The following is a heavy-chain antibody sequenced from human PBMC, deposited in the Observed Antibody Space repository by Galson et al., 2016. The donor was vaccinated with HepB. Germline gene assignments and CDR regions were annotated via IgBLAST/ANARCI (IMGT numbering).Heavy chain of an antibody. Sequence: SVKVSCKASGYIFTDYAIHWVRQAPGQRLEWMAWINAGNGNTKYSRKFQDRVTISRDTSASTLYMELSSLRAEDTAVYYCAKDSGCPNTGCHNNWFDPWGQGTLVTVSS. V-gene: IGHV1-3*01. CDR1: GYIFTDYA. CDR3: AKDSGCPNTGCHNNWFDP. D-gene: IGHD2-2*01. CDR2: INAGNGNT. J-gene: IGHJ5*02.